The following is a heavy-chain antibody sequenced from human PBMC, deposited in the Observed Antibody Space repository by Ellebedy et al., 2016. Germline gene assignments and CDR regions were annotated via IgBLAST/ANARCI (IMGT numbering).Heavy chain of an antibody. J-gene: IGHJ4*02. CDR2: IYHSGST. CDR3: ARTTDWPLYFFHF. Sequence: SETLSLXXAVSGGSISSGGYSWSWIRQPPGKGLEWIGYIYHSGSTYYNPSLKSRVTISVDRSKNQFSLKLSSVTAADTAVYYCARTTDWPLYFFHFWGQGTLVTVSS. D-gene: IGHD3/OR15-3a*01. CDR1: GGSISSGGYS. V-gene: IGHV4-30-2*01.